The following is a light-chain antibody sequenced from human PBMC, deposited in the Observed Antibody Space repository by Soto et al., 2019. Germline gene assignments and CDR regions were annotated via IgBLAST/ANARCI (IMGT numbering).Light chain of an antibody. CDR1: QSFSST. J-gene: IGKJ1*01. CDR2: GAS. CDR3: QPYNTWCT. Sequence: EIGMTQSPATLSVSPGERATLSCSASQSFSSTFAWYQQKPGQAPRLLIYGASTRANGIPARFSVSGSGTDFTLTISSLQAADFAVYYCQPYNTWCTFGQGTQGAIK. V-gene: IGKV3-15*01.